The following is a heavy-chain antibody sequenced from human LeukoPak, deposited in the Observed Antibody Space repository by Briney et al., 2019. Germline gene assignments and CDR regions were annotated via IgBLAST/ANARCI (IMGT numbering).Heavy chain of an antibody. V-gene: IGHV3-9*01. CDR3: VKEGFFGSGFFDY. D-gene: IGHD3-10*01. Sequence: GGSLRLSCAASGFVFYRYPMHWVGQAPGRGLEWVSGISWNSGSIGYADSVKGRFTISRDNAKNSLYLQMNSLRAEDAALYYCVKEGFFGSGFFDYWGQGTLVTVSS. CDR1: GFVFYRYP. J-gene: IGHJ4*02. CDR2: ISWNSGSI.